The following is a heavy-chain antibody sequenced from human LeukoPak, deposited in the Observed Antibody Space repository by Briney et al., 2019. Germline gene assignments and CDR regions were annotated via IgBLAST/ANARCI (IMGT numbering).Heavy chain of an antibody. V-gene: IGHV3-30-3*01. Sequence: GRSLRLSCAASGFTFSSYAMHWVRQAPGKGLEWMAVISYDGSSKYYADSVKGRFTISRDNSENTLYLQMSSLRAEDTAVYYCAKEGSPMVATTMDVWGQGTTVTVSS. D-gene: IGHD5-12*01. J-gene: IGHJ6*02. CDR2: ISYDGSSK. CDR3: AKEGSPMVATTMDV. CDR1: GFTFSSYA.